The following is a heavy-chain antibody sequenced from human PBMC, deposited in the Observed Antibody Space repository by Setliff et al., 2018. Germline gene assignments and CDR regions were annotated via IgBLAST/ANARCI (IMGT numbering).Heavy chain of an antibody. V-gene: IGHV4-4*02. CDR1: GGSISSSNW. J-gene: IGHJ6*02. Sequence: SETLSLTCAVSGGSISSSNWWSWVRQAPGKGLEWIGEIYHTGSTNYNPSLKSRVTISVDKSKNQFSLNLISVTAADTAVYYCARGYCSSRSCYTSYFYYYAMDIWGQGTTVTVSS. CDR3: ARGYCSSRSCYTSYFYYYAMDI. CDR2: IYHTGST. D-gene: IGHD2-2*02.